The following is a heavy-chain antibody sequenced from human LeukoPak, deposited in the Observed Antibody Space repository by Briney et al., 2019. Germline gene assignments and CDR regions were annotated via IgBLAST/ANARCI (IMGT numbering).Heavy chain of an antibody. D-gene: IGHD4-17*01. Sequence: GGSLRLSCAASGFTFDDYAMHWVRQAPGKGLEWVSGISWNSGSIGYADSVKGRFTISRDNAKNSLYLQMNSLRAEDTAVYYCARVLPHYYGDYIEGPFDYWGQGTLVTVSS. V-gene: IGHV3-9*01. J-gene: IGHJ4*02. CDR1: GFTFDDYA. CDR2: ISWNSGSI. CDR3: ARVLPHYYGDYIEGPFDY.